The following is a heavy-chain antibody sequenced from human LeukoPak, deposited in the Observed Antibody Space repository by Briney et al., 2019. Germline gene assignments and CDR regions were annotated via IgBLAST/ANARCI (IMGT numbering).Heavy chain of an antibody. J-gene: IGHJ4*02. V-gene: IGHV4-59*08. CDR1: SGSITTYY. CDR3: AGLVVPEAFDFDS. CDR2: IHHSGSA. D-gene: IGHD2-2*01. Sequence: SETLSLTCSDSSGSITTYYWYWIRQAPGKEPEWIGYIHHSGSANYNPSLKSRVTLSIDTTKDQFFMWLTSVTDADTAVYYCAGLVVPEAFDFDSWGQGTLVTVSS.